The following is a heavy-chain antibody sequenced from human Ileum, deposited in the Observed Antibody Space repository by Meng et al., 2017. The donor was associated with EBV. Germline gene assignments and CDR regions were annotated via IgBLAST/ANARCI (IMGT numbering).Heavy chain of an antibody. J-gene: IGHJ4*02. Sequence: QVQLGQSGAEGKKPGASVKLSCKASGYTFTRYPIHWVRQAPGQRPEWMGWINTDNGETEFSQKFQGRVTITRDRSATTAYMELISLRSEDTAVYYCASRPGFNIGPFDFWGQGTLVTVSS. CDR2: INTDNGET. CDR1: GYTFTRYP. V-gene: IGHV1-3*04. D-gene: IGHD3/OR15-3a*01. CDR3: ASRPGFNIGPFDF.